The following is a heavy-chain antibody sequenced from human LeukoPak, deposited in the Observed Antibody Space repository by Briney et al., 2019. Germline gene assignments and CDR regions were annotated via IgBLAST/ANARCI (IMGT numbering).Heavy chain of an antibody. D-gene: IGHD4-17*01. CDR1: GYTFTSYG. V-gene: IGHV1-18*01. J-gene: IGHJ4*02. CDR3: ASGHYGDYGQWSSMNY. Sequence: GASVKVSCKASGYTFTSYGISWVRQAPGQGLEWMGWISAYNGNTNYAQKLQGRVTMTTDTSTSTAYMELSSLRSEDTAIYYCASGHYGDYGQWSSMNYWGQGTLVTVSS. CDR2: ISAYNGNT.